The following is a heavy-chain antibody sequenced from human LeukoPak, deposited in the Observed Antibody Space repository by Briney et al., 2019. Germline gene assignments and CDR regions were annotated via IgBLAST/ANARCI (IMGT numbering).Heavy chain of an antibody. CDR3: AREPLMHYDSGSYHIPFDY. V-gene: IGHV4-34*01. CDR1: GGSFSGYY. D-gene: IGHD3-10*01. Sequence: RPSETLSLTCAVYGGSFSGYYWSWIRQPPGKGLEWIGEINHSGSTNYNPSLKSRVTISVDTSKNQFSLKLSSVTAADTAVYYCAREPLMHYDSGSYHIPFDYWGQGTLVSVSS. CDR2: INHSGST. J-gene: IGHJ4*02.